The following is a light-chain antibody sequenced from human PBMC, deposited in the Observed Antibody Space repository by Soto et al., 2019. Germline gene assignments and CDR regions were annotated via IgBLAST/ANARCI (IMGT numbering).Light chain of an antibody. CDR2: DVS. J-gene: IGLJ2*01. V-gene: IGLV2-14*03. CDR3: SSYTSSSLVV. CDR1: SSDVGGYNY. Sequence: QSVLTQPASVSGSPGQSITISCTGTSSDVGGYNYVSWYQQLPGKSPKLIISDVSDRPSGVSNRFSGSKSRNTASLTISGLQAEDEADYYCSSYTSSSLVVFGGGTTLTVL.